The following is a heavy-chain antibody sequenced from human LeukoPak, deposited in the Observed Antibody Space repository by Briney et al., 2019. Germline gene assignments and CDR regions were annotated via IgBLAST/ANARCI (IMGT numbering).Heavy chain of an antibody. J-gene: IGHJ6*02. CDR3: ARVDTAGGMDV. CDR2: IWYDGSNK. V-gene: IGHV3-33*01. Sequence: GGSLRLSCAASGFTFSGYGMHWVRQAPGKGLEGVAVIWYDGSNKYYADSVKGRFTISRDNSKNTLYLQMNSLRAEDTAVYYCARVDTAGGMDVWGQGTTVTVSS. CDR1: GFTFSGYG. D-gene: IGHD5-18*01.